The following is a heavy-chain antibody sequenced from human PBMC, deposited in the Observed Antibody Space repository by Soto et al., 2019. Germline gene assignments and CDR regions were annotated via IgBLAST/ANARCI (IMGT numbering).Heavy chain of an antibody. Sequence: GGSLRLSCAASGFTFSSYWMSWVRQAPGKGLEWVANIKQDGSEKYYVDSVKGRFTISRDNAKNSLYLQMNPLRAEDTAVYYCARVPGGYGSGSFYGLDVWGQGTTVTVSS. CDR3: ARVPGGYGSGSFYGLDV. CDR2: IKQDGSEK. V-gene: IGHV3-7*01. J-gene: IGHJ6*02. CDR1: GFTFSSYW. D-gene: IGHD3-10*01.